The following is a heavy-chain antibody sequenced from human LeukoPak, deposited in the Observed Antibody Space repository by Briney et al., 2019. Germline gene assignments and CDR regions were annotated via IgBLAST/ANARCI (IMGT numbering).Heavy chain of an antibody. CDR3: ARGLDSSWYLSAFFDY. D-gene: IGHD6-13*01. CDR2: ISYDGSNK. V-gene: IGHV3-30-3*01. Sequence: QPGGSLRLSCAASGFTFSSYAMHWVRQAPGKGLEWVAVISYDGSNKYYADSVKGRFTISRDNSKNTLYLQMNSLRAEDTAVYYCARGLDSSWYLSAFFDYWGQGTLVTVSS. CDR1: GFTFSSYA. J-gene: IGHJ4*02.